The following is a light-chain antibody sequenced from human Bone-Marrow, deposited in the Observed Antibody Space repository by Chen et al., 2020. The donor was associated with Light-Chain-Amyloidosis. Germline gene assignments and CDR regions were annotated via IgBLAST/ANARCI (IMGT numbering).Light chain of an antibody. Sequence: DIQMTHSPSTLSASVGDRVTITCRASQSIGTWLAWYQQKPGKAPKLLIYKAVSLESGVPSRFSGSGSGTEFTLTISSLQPDDFATYYCQQYNSWTFGQGTKVEIK. CDR2: KAV. V-gene: IGKV1-5*03. CDR1: QSIGTW. J-gene: IGKJ1*01. CDR3: QQYNSWT.